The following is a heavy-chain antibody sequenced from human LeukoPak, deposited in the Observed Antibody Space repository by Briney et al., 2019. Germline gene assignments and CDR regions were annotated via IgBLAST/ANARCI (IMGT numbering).Heavy chain of an antibody. J-gene: IGHJ4*02. D-gene: IGHD1-26*01. V-gene: IGHV3-11*01. CDR1: GFTFSSYA. CDR2: ISSSGSTI. CDR3: AGGGRGYSGSYFSIY. Sequence: PGGSLRLSCAASGFTFSSYAMSWIRQAPGKGLEWVSYISSSGSTIHYADSVKGRFTISRDNAKNSLFLQMNSLRVEDTAVYYCAGGGRGYSGSYFSIYWGQGTLVTVSS.